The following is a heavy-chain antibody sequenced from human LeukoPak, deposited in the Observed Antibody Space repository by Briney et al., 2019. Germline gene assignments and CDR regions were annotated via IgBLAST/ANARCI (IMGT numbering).Heavy chain of an antibody. Sequence: ASVKVSCKVSGYTLTELSMHWVRQAPGKGLEWMGGFDPEDGETIYAQKFQGRVTMTEDTSTDTAYMELSSLRSEGTAVYYCATDRGYGDYDAFDIWGQGTMVTVSS. CDR1: GYTLTELS. CDR3: ATDRGYGDYDAFDI. V-gene: IGHV1-24*01. J-gene: IGHJ3*02. D-gene: IGHD4-17*01. CDR2: FDPEDGET.